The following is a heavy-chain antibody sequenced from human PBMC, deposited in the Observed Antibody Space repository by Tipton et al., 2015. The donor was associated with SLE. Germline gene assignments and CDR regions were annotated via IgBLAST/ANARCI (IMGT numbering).Heavy chain of an antibody. V-gene: IGHV3-23*03. CDR2: AYSGGNIT. CDR1: GYTFSNYP. CDR3: AKCEGPRYCGSTSCYWSCYMDV. D-gene: IGHD2-2*01. J-gene: IGHJ6*03. Sequence: GSLRLSCAASGYTFSNYPMSWVRQAPGKGLEWVSVAYSGGNITYYADSVKGRFTISRDNSKNTLYLQVNSLRAEDTAVYYCAKCEGPRYCGSTSCYWSCYMDVWGKGTTVTVSS.